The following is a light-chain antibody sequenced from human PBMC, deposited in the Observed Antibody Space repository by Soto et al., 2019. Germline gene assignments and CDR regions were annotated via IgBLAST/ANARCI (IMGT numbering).Light chain of an antibody. CDR1: QSVTNNY. CDR2: LAS. Sequence: EIVLTQSPGTLSLSPGERATLSCRASQSVTNNYLAWYQQKTGQHPRLIVYLASSRAPGIPDRFSGSGSGTHFPLTIRRVEPEDFAVYYCQQYGSSPWTFGQGTKVEIK. J-gene: IGKJ1*01. V-gene: IGKV3-20*01. CDR3: QQYGSSPWT.